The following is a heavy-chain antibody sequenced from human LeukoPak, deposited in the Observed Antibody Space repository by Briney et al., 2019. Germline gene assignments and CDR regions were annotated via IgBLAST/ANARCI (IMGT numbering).Heavy chain of an antibody. CDR3: AKNVERGAYCSGGSCYPYYYYYMDV. CDR2: ISSSDSTI. J-gene: IGHJ6*03. V-gene: IGHV3-48*03. D-gene: IGHD2-15*01. Sequence: GGSLRLSCAASGFTFSSYEMNWVRQAPGKGLEWVSYISSSDSTIYYADSVKGRFTISRDNSKNTLYLQMNSLRAEDTAVYYCAKNVERGAYCSGGSCYPYYYYYMDVWGKGTTVTISS. CDR1: GFTFSSYE.